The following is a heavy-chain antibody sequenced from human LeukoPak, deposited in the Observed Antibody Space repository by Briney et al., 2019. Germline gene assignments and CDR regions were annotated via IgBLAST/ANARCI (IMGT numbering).Heavy chain of an antibody. V-gene: IGHV3-23*01. CDR1: GFTFSRIA. D-gene: IGHD1-1*01. J-gene: IGHJ4*02. Sequence: GGSLRLSCAASGFTFSRIAMTWVRQAPGKGLEWVSTIRSNGDTAYNADSVRGRFAISRDNSKNALFLQMNSLRVEDAAIYYCAKGQELDDGVFDSWGQGTLVTVSS. CDR3: AKGQELDDGVFDS. CDR2: IRSNGDTA.